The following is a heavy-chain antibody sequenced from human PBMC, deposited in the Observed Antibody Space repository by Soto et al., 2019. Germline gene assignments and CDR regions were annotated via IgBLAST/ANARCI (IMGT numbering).Heavy chain of an antibody. CDR2: ISVYNGDT. CDR1: GYTFTSYG. V-gene: IGHV1-18*04. J-gene: IGHJ4*02. D-gene: IGHD3-16*02. CDR3: SRHRKGRPFDY. Sequence: QVQLVQSGAEVKKPGASVKVSCKASGYTFTSYGISWVRQAPGQGLEWMGWISVYNGDTNYEQKYQGRVTMTTDTSTSTAYMELRSLRSDDTAVYYCSRHRKGRPFDYWGQGTLVTVSS.